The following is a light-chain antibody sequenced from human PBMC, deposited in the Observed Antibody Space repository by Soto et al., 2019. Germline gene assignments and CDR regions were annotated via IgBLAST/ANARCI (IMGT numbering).Light chain of an antibody. CDR2: AAS. J-gene: IGKJ1*01. CDR1: QGIRND. V-gene: IGKV1-6*01. Sequence: IQMTQSPSTLSASVGDRVTITCRASQGIRNDLGWYQQEPGKAPKLLIYAASSLESGVPSRFSGSGSGTDFTLTISSLQPEDFATYYCLQDYNYPWTFGQGTKVDI. CDR3: LQDYNYPWT.